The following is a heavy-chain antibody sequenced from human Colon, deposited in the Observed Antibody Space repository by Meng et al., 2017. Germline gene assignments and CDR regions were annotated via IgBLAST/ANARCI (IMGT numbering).Heavy chain of an antibody. V-gene: IGHV4-4*07. CDR3: ARGWYNYGVDV. Sequence: SETLSLTCTVSGGSMSTYHWSWIRQSAGKGLEWLGRIYNTGSTTYNPSLGGRVTMSVDTSKNQVSLRLTSLTAADTAVYYCARGWYNYGVDVWGQGTTVTVSS. CDR1: GGSMSTYH. CDR2: IYNTGST. D-gene: IGHD6-19*01. J-gene: IGHJ6*02.